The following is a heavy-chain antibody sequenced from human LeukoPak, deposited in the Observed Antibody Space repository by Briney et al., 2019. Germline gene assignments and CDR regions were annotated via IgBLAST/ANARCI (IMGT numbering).Heavy chain of an antibody. Sequence: ASVKVSCKASGYTFTTYDIDWVRQAPGQGLEWMGWMTPNSGNTGYAQKFQGRVTMTRNTSISTAYMELSSLRSDDTAVYYCARGGLRAGTGGFGPWGQGTLVTVSS. V-gene: IGHV1-8*01. CDR3: ARGGLRAGTGGFGP. CDR2: MTPNSGNT. D-gene: IGHD6-13*01. J-gene: IGHJ5*02. CDR1: GYTFTTYD.